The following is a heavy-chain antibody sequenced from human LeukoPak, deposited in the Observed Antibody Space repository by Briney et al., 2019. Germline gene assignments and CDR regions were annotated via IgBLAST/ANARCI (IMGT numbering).Heavy chain of an antibody. D-gene: IGHD5-12*01. CDR3: ANGYSGYDQPFDY. Sequence: PGGSLRLSCAASGFTFSSYAMSWVRQAPGKGLEWVSAISGSGGSTYYADSVKGRFTISRDNSKNTLYLQMNSLRAEDTAVYYCANGYSGYDQPFDYRGQGTPVTVSS. V-gene: IGHV3-23*01. CDR1: GFTFSSYA. CDR2: ISGSGGST. J-gene: IGHJ4*02.